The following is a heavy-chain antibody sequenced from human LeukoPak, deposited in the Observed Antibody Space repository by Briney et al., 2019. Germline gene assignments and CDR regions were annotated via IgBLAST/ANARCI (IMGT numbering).Heavy chain of an antibody. CDR1: GGFISSYY. V-gene: IGHV4-59*12. CDR3: ARAAVDAIDY. J-gene: IGHJ4*02. D-gene: IGHD3/OR15-3a*01. CDR2: IYHSGST. Sequence: SETLSLTCTVSGGFISSYYWSWIRQPAGKGLEWIGYIYHSGSTYYNPSLKSRVTISVDRSKNQFSLKLSSVTAADTAVYYCARAAVDAIDYWGQGTLVTVSS.